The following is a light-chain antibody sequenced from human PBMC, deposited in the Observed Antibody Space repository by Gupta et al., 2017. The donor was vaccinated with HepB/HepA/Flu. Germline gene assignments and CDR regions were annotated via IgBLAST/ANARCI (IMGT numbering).Light chain of an antibody. CDR1: QSVSSSY. Sequence: EIVLTQSPGTLSLYPGERATLSCRASQSVSSSYLAWYQQKPGQAPRLLIYGASSRATGIPDRFSGSGSGTDFTLTISRLEPEDFAVYYCQQYGSSPGLTFGGGTKVEIK. V-gene: IGKV3-20*01. CDR2: GAS. CDR3: QQYGSSPGLT. J-gene: IGKJ4*01.